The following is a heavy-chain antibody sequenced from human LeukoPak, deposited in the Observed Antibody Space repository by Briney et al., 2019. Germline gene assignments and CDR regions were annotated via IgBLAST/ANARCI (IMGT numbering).Heavy chain of an antibody. CDR2: INPDGSEK. Sequence: GGSLRLSCAASGFTLSISWMTWVRQAPGKGLEWVANINPDGSEKYYVDSVKDRFTTSRDNAKNSVYLQMNSLRAEDTAVYYCAKTATNWYLDSWGPGTLVTVSS. V-gene: IGHV3-7*01. J-gene: IGHJ4*02. CDR3: AKTATNWYLDS. D-gene: IGHD1-1*01. CDR1: GFTLSISW.